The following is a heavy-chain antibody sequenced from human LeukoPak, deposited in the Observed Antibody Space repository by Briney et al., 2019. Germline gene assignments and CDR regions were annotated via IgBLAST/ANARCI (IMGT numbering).Heavy chain of an antibody. CDR1: GYTFTSYY. D-gene: IGHD6-13*01. V-gene: IGHV1-46*01. CDR2: INPSGGST. CDR3: SVRSAGTQIKYYFDY. J-gene: IGHJ4*02. Sequence: ASVTVSCTASGYTFTSYYMLWVRQAPGQGLEWMGIINPSGGSTSYAQKFQGRVTMTRDTSTSTVYMELSSLRSEDTAVYYCSVRSAGTQIKYYFDYWGQGTLVTVSS.